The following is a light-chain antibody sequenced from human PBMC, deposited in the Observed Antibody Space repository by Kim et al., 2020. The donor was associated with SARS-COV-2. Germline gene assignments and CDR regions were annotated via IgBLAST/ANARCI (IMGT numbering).Light chain of an antibody. V-gene: IGKV1-33*01. Sequence: DIQMTQSPSSLSASVGDRVIITCRASQDIGTYLNWYQHKPGTAPNILIYDASKLETGVPSRFSGSGSGTEFTFTITSLQPEDIATYYCQHFYDFPRTFGQGTKVDIK. J-gene: IGKJ1*01. CDR2: DAS. CDR3: QHFYDFPRT. CDR1: QDIGTY.